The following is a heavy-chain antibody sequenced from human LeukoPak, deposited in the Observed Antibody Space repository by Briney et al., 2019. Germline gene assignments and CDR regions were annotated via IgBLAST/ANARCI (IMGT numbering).Heavy chain of an antibody. CDR2: ISAYNGNT. Sequence: GASVKVSCKASSYTFTSYGISWVRQAPGQGLEWMGWISAYNGNTNYAQKLQGRVSMTTDTSTSTAYMELRSLRSDDTAVYYCARTSGVPYCGGDCYFGYFDYWGQGTLVTVSS. V-gene: IGHV1-18*01. J-gene: IGHJ4*02. D-gene: IGHD2-21*02. CDR1: SYTFTSYG. CDR3: ARTSGVPYCGGDCYFGYFDY.